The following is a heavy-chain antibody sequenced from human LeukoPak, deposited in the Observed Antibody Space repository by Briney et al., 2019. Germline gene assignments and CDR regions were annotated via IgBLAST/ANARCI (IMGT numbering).Heavy chain of an antibody. CDR2: ISANGRNT. J-gene: IGHJ5*02. D-gene: IGHD3-3*01. Sequence: PGGSLRLSCAASGFTSGDYVMGWVRQAPGKGLEWVSSISANGRNTYYADSVKGRFTMSRDSSNNMVYLQMNSLTAEDTAVYYCARDIRTLEDRDYYGWFDPWGQGTLVTVSS. V-gene: IGHV3-23*01. CDR3: ARDIRTLEDRDYYGWFDP. CDR1: GFTSGDYV.